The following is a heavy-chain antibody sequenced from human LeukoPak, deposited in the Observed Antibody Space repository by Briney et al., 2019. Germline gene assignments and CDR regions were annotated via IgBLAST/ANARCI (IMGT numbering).Heavy chain of an antibody. Sequence: SETLSLTCTVSGGSISSYYWSWIRQPAGKGLEWIGRIHTSGSTNYNPSLKSRVTISVHTSKNQFSLNLSSVTAADTAVYYCAREGPHTATYQPGYYYYMDVWGKGTTVTISS. CDR1: GGSISSYY. D-gene: IGHD2-2*01. V-gene: IGHV4-4*07. CDR2: IHTSGST. CDR3: AREGPHTATYQPGYYYYMDV. J-gene: IGHJ6*03.